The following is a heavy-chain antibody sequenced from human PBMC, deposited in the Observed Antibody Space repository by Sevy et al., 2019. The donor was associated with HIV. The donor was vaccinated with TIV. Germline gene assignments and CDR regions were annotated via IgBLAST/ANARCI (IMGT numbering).Heavy chain of an antibody. CDR2: ISYEVRNK. CDR3: YREIGIVVGPGPIDYFEY. Sequence: GGSLRLSCAASGFTFSIYAMHWVRPAPGKGLEWVAVISYEVRNKYYADSLKGRFTISRNNSKNTLYLQMNSLRAEDTDMYYCYREIGIVVGPGPIDYFEYWGQGTLVTVSS. J-gene: IGHJ4*02. CDR1: GFTFSIYA. V-gene: IGHV3-30*04. D-gene: IGHD2-2*02.